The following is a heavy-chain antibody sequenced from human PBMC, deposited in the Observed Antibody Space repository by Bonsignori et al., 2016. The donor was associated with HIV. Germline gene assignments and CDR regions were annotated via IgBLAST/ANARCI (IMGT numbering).Heavy chain of an antibody. J-gene: IGHJ4*02. V-gene: IGHV3-23*01. D-gene: IGHD3-10*01. CDR2: ISGSGGST. CDR1: GFTFSSYA. CDR3: AKGTTLLWFGELLYDYFDY. Sequence: GGSLRLSCAASGFTFSSYAMSWVRQAPGKGLEWVSAISGSGGSTYYADSVKGRFTISRDNSKNTLYLQMNSLRAEDTAVYYCAKGTTLLWFGELLYDYFDYWGQGTLVTVSS.